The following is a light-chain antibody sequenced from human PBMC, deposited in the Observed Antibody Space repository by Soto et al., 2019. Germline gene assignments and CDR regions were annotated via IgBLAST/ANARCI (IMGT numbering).Light chain of an antibody. J-gene: IGKJ1*01. CDR1: QDVDTW. V-gene: IGKV1-5*03. CDR3: QQYHTYWWS. Sequence: DIQMTQSPSSLSASVGDTVTLTCRASQDVDTWLAWFQQRPGKAPKLLISQASTLASGVPSRFSGSGSGTVFTLTISILQPDDFAPYFCQQYHTYWWSFGPGSKVEIK. CDR2: QAS.